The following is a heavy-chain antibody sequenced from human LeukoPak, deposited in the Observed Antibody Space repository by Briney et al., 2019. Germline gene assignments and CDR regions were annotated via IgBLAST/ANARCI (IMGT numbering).Heavy chain of an antibody. CDR1: GYVFSNYW. CDR3: ARYSSGWYSDY. J-gene: IGHJ4*02. V-gene: IGHV5-51*01. CDR2: IYPGDSDT. D-gene: IGHD6-19*01. Sequence: GESLKISCKASGYVFSNYWIGWVRQMPGKGLEWMGIIYPGDSDTRYSPSFQGQVTISADKSISTAYLQWSSLKASDTAMYYCARYSSGWYSDYWGQGTLVTVSS.